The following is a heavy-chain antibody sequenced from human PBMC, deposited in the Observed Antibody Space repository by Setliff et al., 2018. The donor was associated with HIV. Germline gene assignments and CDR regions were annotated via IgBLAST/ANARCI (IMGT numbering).Heavy chain of an antibody. V-gene: IGHV3-48*04. CDR2: ISDSGGST. CDR1: GFSFSNYG. Sequence: PGGSLRLSCVASGFSFSNYGMKWVRQAPGKGPEWVSSISDSGGSTYYADSVKGRFTISRDNAKNSLYLQMNSLRAEDTAVYYCARVVYDFWSGYYGPYYYYMDVWGKGTTVTVSS. J-gene: IGHJ6*03. D-gene: IGHD3-3*01. CDR3: ARVVYDFWSGYYGPYYYYMDV.